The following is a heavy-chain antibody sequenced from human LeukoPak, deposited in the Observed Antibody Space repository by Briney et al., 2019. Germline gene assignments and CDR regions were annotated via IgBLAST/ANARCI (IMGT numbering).Heavy chain of an antibody. V-gene: IGHV3-48*03. CDR2: ISSSSSTI. J-gene: IGHJ3*02. D-gene: IGHD3-16*01. CDR3: GASRQYVGAFDI. CDR1: GFTFSSYE. Sequence: GGSLRLSCAASGFTFSSYELYWVRQAPGKGLEWISYISSSSSTIKYADSVRGRFTISRADARESLFLQMNSLRAEDTGIYYCGASRQYVGAFDIWGQGTLVTVSS.